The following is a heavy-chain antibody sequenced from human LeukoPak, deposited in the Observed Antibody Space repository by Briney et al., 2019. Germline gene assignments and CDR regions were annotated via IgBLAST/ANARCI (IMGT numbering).Heavy chain of an antibody. CDR1: GGSISSSNW. CDR3: ARAHRDGYTTPNWFDP. Sequence: SETLSLTCAVSGGSISSSNWWSWVRQPPGKGLVWIGQISPSGSTNYSPSLKSRVTISVDKSKTQFSLILTSVTAADTAVYFCARAHRDGYTTPNWFDPWGQGTLVTVSS. D-gene: IGHD5-24*01. V-gene: IGHV4-4*02. CDR2: ISPSGST. J-gene: IGHJ5*02.